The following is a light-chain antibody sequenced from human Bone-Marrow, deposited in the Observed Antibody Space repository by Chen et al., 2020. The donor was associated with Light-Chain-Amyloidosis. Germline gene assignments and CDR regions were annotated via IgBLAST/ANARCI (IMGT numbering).Light chain of an antibody. CDR2: EVT. V-gene: IGLV2-14*01. J-gene: IGLJ1*01. CDR1: SSDVGGDNH. CDR3: SSYTITNTLV. Sequence: HSALTQPSSVSGSPGQSITISCTGTSSDVGGDNHVSWYQQHPDNAPKLMIYEVTNRPSWVPVRFSGSKSDNTASLTISGLQTEAEADYFCSSYTITNTLVFGSGTRVTVL.